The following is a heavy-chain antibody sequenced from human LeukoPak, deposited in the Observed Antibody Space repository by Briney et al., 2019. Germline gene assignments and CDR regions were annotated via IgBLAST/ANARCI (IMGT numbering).Heavy chain of an antibody. J-gene: IGHJ4*02. Sequence: SETLSLTCTVSGGSISSGSYYWSWIRQPAGKGLEWIGRIFTSGSTNYNPSLKSRVTISLDTSKNQFSLNLNAVTAADTAVYYCARLLTYCSGGSCYHFDYWGQGTLVTVSS. D-gene: IGHD2-15*01. V-gene: IGHV4-61*02. CDR1: GGSISSGSYY. CDR2: IFTSGST. CDR3: ARLLTYCSGGSCYHFDY.